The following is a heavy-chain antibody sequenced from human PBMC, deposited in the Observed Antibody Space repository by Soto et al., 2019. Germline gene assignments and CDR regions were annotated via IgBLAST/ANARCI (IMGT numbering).Heavy chain of an antibody. J-gene: IGHJ4*02. Sequence: QVQLMQSGAEVKKPGASLKVSCKASGYTFTNYGINWVRQAPGQGLEWMGWISAYNGNTIYAQELQGRVAMTTDSXXSTAYMELRSLRSDDTAVYYCARAEYSGYECNLDYWGQGTLVTVSS. CDR3: ARAEYSGYECNLDY. V-gene: IGHV1-18*01. CDR1: GYTFTNYG. CDR2: ISAYNGNT. D-gene: IGHD5-12*01.